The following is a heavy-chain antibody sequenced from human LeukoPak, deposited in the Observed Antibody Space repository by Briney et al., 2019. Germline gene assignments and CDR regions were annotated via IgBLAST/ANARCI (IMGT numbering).Heavy chain of an antibody. V-gene: IGHV1-69*13. CDR3: AVPGYSSSHDAFDI. CDR2: IIPIFGTA. CDR1: GGTFSSYA. Sequence: ASVKVSCKASGGTFSSYAISWVRQAPGQGLEWMGGIIPIFGTANYAQKFQGRVTITADESTSTAYMELSSLRSEDTAVYYCAVPGYSSSHDAFDIWGQGTMVTVSS. D-gene: IGHD6-13*01. J-gene: IGHJ3*02.